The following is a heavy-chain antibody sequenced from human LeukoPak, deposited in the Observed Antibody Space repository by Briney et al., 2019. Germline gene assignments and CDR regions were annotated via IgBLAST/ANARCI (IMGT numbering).Heavy chain of an antibody. Sequence: SVKVSCKASGGTFSSYAISWVRQAPGQGLEWMGRIIPILGIANYAQKFQGRVTITADKSTSTAYMELSSLRSEDTAVYYCARAPSGWYLIYWGQGTLVTVSS. CDR3: ARAPSGWYLIY. J-gene: IGHJ4*02. D-gene: IGHD6-19*01. CDR1: GGTFSSYA. CDR2: IIPILGIA. V-gene: IGHV1-69*04.